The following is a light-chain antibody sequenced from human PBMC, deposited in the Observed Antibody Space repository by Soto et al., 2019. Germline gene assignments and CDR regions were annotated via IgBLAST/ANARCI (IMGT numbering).Light chain of an antibody. CDR3: HQYSRLPRT. V-gene: IGKV3-15*01. CDR2: GAS. CDR1: QTVGTN. Sequence: EIVLTQSPVTLSVSPGERATLSCRASQTVGTNLAWFHQKPGQAPRLLFYGASTRATGIPARFSGSGSGTEFTLTISSLQSEDFAVYYCHQYSRLPRTFGQGTTVEVK. J-gene: IGKJ1*01.